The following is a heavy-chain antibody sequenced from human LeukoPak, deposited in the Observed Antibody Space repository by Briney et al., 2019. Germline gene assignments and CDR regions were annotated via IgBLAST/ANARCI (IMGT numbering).Heavy chain of an antibody. CDR3: ARGGSYFDY. V-gene: IGHV1-2*02. CDR1: GYTFTSYD. D-gene: IGHD1-26*01. CDR2: INPNSGGT. Sequence: ASVKVSRKASGYTFTSYDINWVRQATGQGLEWMGWINPNSGGTNYAQKFQGRVTMTRDTSISTAYMELSRLRSDDTAVYYCARGGSYFDYWGQGTLVTVSS. J-gene: IGHJ4*02.